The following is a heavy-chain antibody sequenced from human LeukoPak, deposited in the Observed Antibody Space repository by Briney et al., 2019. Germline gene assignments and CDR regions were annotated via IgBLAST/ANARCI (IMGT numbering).Heavy chain of an antibody. CDR3: AKDRLQSTTSGVHLDS. J-gene: IGHJ5*01. V-gene: IGHV3-30*02. CDR1: GFTFNNYG. D-gene: IGHD5/OR15-5a*01. Sequence: GGSLRLSCAASGFTFNNYGMHWVRQAPGKGLEWVAFIRYNGNNQYYADSVKGRFTISRDNSKNTLYLQMNSLKGDDTAVYYCAKDRLQSTTSGVHLDSWGQGTLVTVSS. CDR2: IRYNGNNQ.